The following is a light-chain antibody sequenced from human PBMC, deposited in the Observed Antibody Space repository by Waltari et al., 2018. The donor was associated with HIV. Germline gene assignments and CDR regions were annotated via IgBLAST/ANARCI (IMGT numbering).Light chain of an antibody. J-gene: IGLJ3*02. CDR2: EDN. V-gene: IGLV6-57*03. CDR1: SGSIASNY. CDR3: QSYDNSVLWV. Sequence: NFMLTQPHSVSESPGKTVTISCTRSSGSIASNYVQWYQQRPGTAPTTVIYEDNQRPAWVPVRFSGSIDSSSNSASLTISGLKTEDEADYYCQSYDNSVLWVFGGGTKLTVL.